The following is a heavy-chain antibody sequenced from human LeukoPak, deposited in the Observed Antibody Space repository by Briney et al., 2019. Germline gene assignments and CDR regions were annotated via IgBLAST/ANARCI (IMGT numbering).Heavy chain of an antibody. D-gene: IGHD3-10*01. CDR1: GGSISSSSYY. V-gene: IGHV4-39*07. Sequence: SETLSLTCTVSGGSISSSSYYWGWIRQPPGKGLEWIGSIYYSGSTYYNPSLKSRVTISVDTSKNQFSLKLSSVTAADTAVYYCARDGDGSGSYDNAFDIWGQGTMVTVSS. CDR2: IYYSGST. J-gene: IGHJ3*02. CDR3: ARDGDGSGSYDNAFDI.